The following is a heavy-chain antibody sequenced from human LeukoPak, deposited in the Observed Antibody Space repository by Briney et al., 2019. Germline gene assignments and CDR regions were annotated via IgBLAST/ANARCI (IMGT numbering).Heavy chain of an antibody. CDR3: VRVKGTYFDY. J-gene: IGHJ4*02. Sequence: PGGSLRLSCTASGFPLSSYSINWVRQAPGKGQEWISYISSSSSNIYYLDSVQGRLTVSRDNERNSLFLQIDSPRAEDTAVYYCVRVKGTYFDYWGQGSLVTVSS. D-gene: IGHD1-1*01. CDR2: ISSSSSNI. V-gene: IGHV3-48*01. CDR1: GFPLSSYS.